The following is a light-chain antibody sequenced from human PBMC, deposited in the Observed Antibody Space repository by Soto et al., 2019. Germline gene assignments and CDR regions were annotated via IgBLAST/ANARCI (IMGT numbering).Light chain of an antibody. Sequence: QSALTQPASVSGSPGQSITISCTGASSDIGGYNYVSWYQQHPGKAPKLMIYDVTKWPSGVSHRFSGSKSGNTASLTISGLQPEDEADYYCSSYTSSSTLVLGGGTKLTVL. CDR3: SSYTSSSTLV. V-gene: IGLV2-14*01. CDR2: DVT. CDR1: SSDIGGYNY. J-gene: IGLJ2*01.